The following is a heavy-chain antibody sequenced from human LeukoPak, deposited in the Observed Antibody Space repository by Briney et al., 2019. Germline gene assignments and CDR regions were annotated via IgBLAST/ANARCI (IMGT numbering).Heavy chain of an antibody. Sequence: GGSLRLSCAASGFTFSSYWMHWVRQAPGKGLVWVSRINSDGSSTSYADSVKGRFTISRDNAKNTLYLQMNSLRAEDTAVYYCSTYYDSSGYPPTSYGMDVWGQGTTVTVSS. V-gene: IGHV3-74*01. CDR1: GFTFSSYW. CDR3: STYYDSSGYPPTSYGMDV. D-gene: IGHD3-22*01. CDR2: INSDGSST. J-gene: IGHJ6*02.